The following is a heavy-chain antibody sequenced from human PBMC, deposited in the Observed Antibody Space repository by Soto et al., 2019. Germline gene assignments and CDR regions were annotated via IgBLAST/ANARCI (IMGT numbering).Heavy chain of an antibody. CDR2: ISGSGGST. V-gene: IGHV3-23*01. D-gene: IGHD2-15*01. CDR1: GFTFSSYA. J-gene: IGHJ6*02. Sequence: GGSLRLSCAASGFTFSSYAMSWVRQAPGKGLEWVSAISGSGGSTYYADSVKGRFTISRDNSKNTLYLQMNSLRAEDTAVYYCAKVVVAATWDYYYGMDVWGQGTTVTVSS. CDR3: AKVVVAATWDYYYGMDV.